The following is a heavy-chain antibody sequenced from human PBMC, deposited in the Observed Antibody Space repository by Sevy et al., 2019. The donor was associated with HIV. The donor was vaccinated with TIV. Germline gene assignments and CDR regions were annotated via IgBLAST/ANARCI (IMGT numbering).Heavy chain of an antibody. CDR1: GFTFSSYG. CDR2: ISYDGSNK. J-gene: IGHJ6*02. D-gene: IGHD6-19*01. Sequence: GGSLRLSCAASGFTFSSYGMHWVRQAPGKGLEWVAVISYDGSNKYYADSVKGRFTISRDNSKNTLYLQMNSLRAEDTAVYYCANGRLSSGWAYYYYYGMDVWGQGTTVTVSS. V-gene: IGHV3-30*18. CDR3: ANGRLSSGWAYYYYYGMDV.